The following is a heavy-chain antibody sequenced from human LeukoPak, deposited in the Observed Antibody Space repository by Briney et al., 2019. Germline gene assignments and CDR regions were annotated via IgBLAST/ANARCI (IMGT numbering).Heavy chain of an antibody. CDR2: IYHSGST. D-gene: IGHD3-3*01. Sequence: SETLSLTCTVSGGSISSYYWGWIRQPPGKGLEWIGSIYHSGSTYYNPSLKSRVTISVDTSKNQFSLKLSSVTAADTAVYYCARVILRITIFGVVIKKPNWFDPWGQGTLVTVSS. CDR3: ARVILRITIFGVVIKKPNWFDP. CDR1: GGSISSYY. J-gene: IGHJ5*02. V-gene: IGHV4-38-2*02.